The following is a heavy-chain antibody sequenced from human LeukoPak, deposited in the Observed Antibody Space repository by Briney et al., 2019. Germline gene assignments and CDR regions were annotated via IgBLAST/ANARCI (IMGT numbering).Heavy chain of an antibody. CDR3: AREGTTRHNYYGMDV. J-gene: IGHJ6*02. V-gene: IGHV4-61*08. CDR2: IYYSGNT. Sequence: SETLSLTCTVSGGSISSGGYYWSWIRQHPGKGLEWIGYIYYSGNTDYNPSLKSRVTISVDTSKNQFSLKLSSVTAADTAVYYCAREGTTRHNYYGMDVWGQGTTVTVSS. D-gene: IGHD1-1*01. CDR1: GGSISSGGYY.